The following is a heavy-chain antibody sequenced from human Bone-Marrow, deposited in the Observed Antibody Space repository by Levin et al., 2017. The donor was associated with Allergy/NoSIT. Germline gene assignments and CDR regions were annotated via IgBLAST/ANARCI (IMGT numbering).Heavy chain of an antibody. CDR2: ISGSGGST. J-gene: IGHJ4*02. CDR3: AKDRQKVYWGLAMVQGVIITAFDY. V-gene: IGHV3-23*01. Sequence: PGGSLRLSCAASGFTFSSYAMSWVRQAPGKGLEWVSAISGSGGSTYYADSVKGRFTISRDNSKNTLYLQMNSLRAEDTAVYYCAKDRQKVYWGLAMVQGVIITAFDYWGQGTLVTVSS. D-gene: IGHD3-10*01. CDR1: GFTFSSYA.